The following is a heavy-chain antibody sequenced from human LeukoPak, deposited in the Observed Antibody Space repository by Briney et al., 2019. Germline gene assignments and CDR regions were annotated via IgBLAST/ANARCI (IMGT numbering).Heavy chain of an antibody. CDR2: MNPNSGNT. CDR3: ATLLDYYDSSGYAGVDY. D-gene: IGHD3-22*01. J-gene: IGHJ4*02. Sequence: ASVKVSCKASGYTFTSYDINWVRQVTGQGLEWMGWMNPNSGNTGYAQKFQGRVTMTRNTSISTAYMELSSLRSEDTAVYYCATLLDYYDSSGYAGVDYWGQGTLVTVSS. CDR1: GYTFTSYD. V-gene: IGHV1-8*01.